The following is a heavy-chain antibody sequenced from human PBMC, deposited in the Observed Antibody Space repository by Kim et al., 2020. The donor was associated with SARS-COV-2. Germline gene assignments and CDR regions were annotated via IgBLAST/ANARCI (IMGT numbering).Heavy chain of an antibody. Sequence: GGSLRLSCAASGFTFSNAWMSWVRQAPGKGLEWVGRIKSKTDGGTTDYAAPVKGRFTISRDDSKNTLYLQMNSLKTEDTAVYYCTPTYYYDSSGYYPIDYWGQGTLVTVSS. CDR2: IKSKTDGGTT. CDR1: GFTFSNAW. D-gene: IGHD3-22*01. J-gene: IGHJ4*02. CDR3: TPTYYYDSSGYYPIDY. V-gene: IGHV3-15*01.